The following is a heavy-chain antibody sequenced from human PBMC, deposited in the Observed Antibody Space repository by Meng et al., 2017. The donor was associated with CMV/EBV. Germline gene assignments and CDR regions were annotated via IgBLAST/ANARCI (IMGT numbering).Heavy chain of an antibody. Sequence: ASVKVSCKASGYTFTSYDINWVRQATGQGLEWMGWMNPNSGNTGYAQKFQGRVTMTRNTSISTAYMELSSLRSEDTAVYYCARDEIGYCSSTSCRNWFDPWGQGTLVTVSS. V-gene: IGHV1-8*01. CDR1: GYTFTSYD. CDR3: ARDEIGYCSSTSCRNWFDP. J-gene: IGHJ5*02. CDR2: MNPNSGNT. D-gene: IGHD2-2*01.